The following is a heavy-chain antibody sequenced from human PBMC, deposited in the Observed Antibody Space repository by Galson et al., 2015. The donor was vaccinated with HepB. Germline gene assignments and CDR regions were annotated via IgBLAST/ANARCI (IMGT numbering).Heavy chain of an antibody. J-gene: IGHJ4*02. CDR2: ISYDGSNK. D-gene: IGHD2-2*01. Sequence: SLRLSCAASGFTFSSYAMHWVRQAPGKGLEWVAVISYDGSNKYYADSVKGRFTISRDNSKNTLYLQMNSLRAEDTAVYYCAGQYRYWGQGTLVTVSS. CDR3: AGQYRY. CDR1: GFTFSSYA. V-gene: IGHV3-30-3*01.